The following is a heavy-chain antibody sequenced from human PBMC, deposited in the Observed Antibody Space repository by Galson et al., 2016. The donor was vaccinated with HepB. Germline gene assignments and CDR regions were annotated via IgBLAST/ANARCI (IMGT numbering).Heavy chain of an antibody. CDR2: IHFGGGT. J-gene: IGHJ6*02. CDR1: GGSIGGTSCY. CDR3: ANTDWRALDGVDV. V-gene: IGHV4-39*02. Sequence: SETLSLTCTVPGGSIGGTSCYWAWIRQPPGKGLEWVGSIHFGGGTHYNLSLESRVSISVDTSTDSFSLRLNSVTAADTAVYYCANTDWRALDGVDVWGQGTTVTVS. D-gene: IGHD3-3*01.